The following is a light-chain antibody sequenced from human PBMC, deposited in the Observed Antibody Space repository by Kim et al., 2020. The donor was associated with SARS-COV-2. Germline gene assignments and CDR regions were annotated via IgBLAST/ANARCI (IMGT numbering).Light chain of an antibody. J-gene: IGKJ1*01. CDR3: QQYYSTPPT. CDR2: WAS. V-gene: IGKV4-1*01. Sequence: DIVMTQSPDSLAVSLGERATINCKSSQSVLYSSNNKSYLAWYQQKPGQPPKLLIYWASTRESGVPDRFSVSGSGTDFTLTISSLQAEDVAVYYCQQYYSTPPTFGQGTKVDIK. CDR1: QSVLYSSNNKSY.